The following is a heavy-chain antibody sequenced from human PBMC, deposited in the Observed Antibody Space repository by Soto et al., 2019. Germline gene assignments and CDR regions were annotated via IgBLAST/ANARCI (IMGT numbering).Heavy chain of an antibody. CDR3: ARDPRNSYDSSGFWFDP. J-gene: IGHJ5*02. CDR1: GGSISSYY. D-gene: IGHD3-22*01. V-gene: IGHV4-59*01. Sequence: PSETLSLTCTFSGGSISSYYWSWIRQPPGKGLEWIGYIYYSGSTNYNPSLKSRVTISVDTSKNQFSLKLSSVTAADTAVYYCARDPRNSYDSSGFWFDPWGQGTLVTVSS. CDR2: IYYSGST.